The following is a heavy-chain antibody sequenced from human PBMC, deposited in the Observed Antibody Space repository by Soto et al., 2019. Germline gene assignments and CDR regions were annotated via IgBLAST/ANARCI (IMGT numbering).Heavy chain of an antibody. D-gene: IGHD2-2*01. V-gene: IGHV4-30-4*01. CDR1: GGSISSGDYY. CDR3: AREEGGRYCSSTSCSNYYYYYGMDV. CDR2: IYYSGST. Sequence: PSETLSLTCTVSGGSISSGDYYWSWIRQPPGKGLEWIGYIYYSGSTYYNPSLKSRVTISVDTSKNQFSLKLSSVTAADTAVYYCAREEGGRYCSSTSCSNYYYYYGMDVWGQGPTVT. J-gene: IGHJ6*02.